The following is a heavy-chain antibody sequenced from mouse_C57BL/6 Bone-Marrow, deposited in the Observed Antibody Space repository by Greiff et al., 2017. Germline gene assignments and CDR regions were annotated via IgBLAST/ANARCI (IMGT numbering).Heavy chain of an antibody. D-gene: IGHD4-1*01. J-gene: IGHJ2*01. CDR3: ARQGVGRGYYFDY. Sequence: QVQLQQSGAELVKPGASVKMSCKASGYTFTSYWITWVKQRPGQGLEWIGDIYPGSGSTNYNEKFKGKATLTVDTSSSTAYMQLSSLTSEDSAVYYCARQGVGRGYYFDYWGQGTTLTVSS. V-gene: IGHV1-55*01. CDR2: IYPGSGST. CDR1: GYTFTSYW.